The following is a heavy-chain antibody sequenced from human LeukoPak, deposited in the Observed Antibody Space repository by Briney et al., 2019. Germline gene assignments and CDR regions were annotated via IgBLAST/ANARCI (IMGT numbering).Heavy chain of an antibody. CDR1: GFTFTSYA. V-gene: IGHV3-23*01. J-gene: IGHJ4*02. Sequence: PGASLRLSCAASGFTFTSYAMTWVRQAPGKGLEWVSSIDAGGGDTYHSDSVKGRFTISRDNSMNTLYLQMNSLRAEDTALYYCAKEYQAMADYWGQGTLVTVSS. CDR2: IDAGGGDT. D-gene: IGHD2-2*01. CDR3: AKEYQAMADY.